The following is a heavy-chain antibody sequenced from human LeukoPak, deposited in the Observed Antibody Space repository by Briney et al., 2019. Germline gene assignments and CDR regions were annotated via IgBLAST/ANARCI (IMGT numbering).Heavy chain of an antibody. D-gene: IGHD3-10*01. V-gene: IGHV3-23*01. Sequence: AGGSLRLSCAASGFTFSSYAMSWVRQAPGKGLEWVSAISGSGGSTYYADSVKGRFTISRDNSKNTLYLQMNSLRAEDTAVYYCARVGYYGSGNLPDYWGQGTLVTVSS. J-gene: IGHJ4*02. CDR2: ISGSGGST. CDR1: GFTFSSYA. CDR3: ARVGYYGSGNLPDY.